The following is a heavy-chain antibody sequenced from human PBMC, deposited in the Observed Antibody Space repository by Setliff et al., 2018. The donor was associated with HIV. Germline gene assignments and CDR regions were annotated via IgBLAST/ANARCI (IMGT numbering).Heavy chain of an antibody. CDR1: GGTFSSYA. J-gene: IGHJ4*02. CDR2: IDAGNGNT. CDR3: ARSDYYDSSGPFDY. Sequence: SVKVSCKASGGTFSSYAISWVRQAPGQRLEWMGWIDAGNGNTKYSQKFQGRVTITTDESTSTAYMELSSLRSEDTAVYYCARSDYYDSSGPFDYWGQGTLVTVSS. D-gene: IGHD3-22*01. V-gene: IGHV1-69*05.